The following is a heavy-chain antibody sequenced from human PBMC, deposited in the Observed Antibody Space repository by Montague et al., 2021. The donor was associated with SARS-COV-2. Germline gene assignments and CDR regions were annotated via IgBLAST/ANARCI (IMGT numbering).Heavy chain of an antibody. Sequence: SLRLSCAASGFPFSTYAMNWVRQAPGKGLEWVSVIYSDESTTYYADSMKGRFTISRDNSNNTLFLQMNSLRAEDTAIYYCAKWSYNNSGYYPGYALDVWGQGTMVTVSS. D-gene: IGHD3-22*01. CDR3: AKWSYNNSGYYPGYALDV. J-gene: IGHJ3*01. V-gene: IGHV3-23*03. CDR1: GFPFSTYA. CDR2: IYSDESTT.